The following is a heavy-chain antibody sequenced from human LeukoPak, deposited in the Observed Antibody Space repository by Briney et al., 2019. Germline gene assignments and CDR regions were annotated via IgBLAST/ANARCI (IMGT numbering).Heavy chain of an antibody. Sequence: GGSLRLSCAASGFTFSSYAMSWVRQPPGKGLEWVSVISGSGGSTYYADSVKGRFTISRDNSKNTLYLQMNSLRDEDTAVYYCAKTYSSSSGWGQGTLVTVSS. CDR1: GFTFSSYA. D-gene: IGHD6-6*01. V-gene: IGHV3-23*01. CDR3: AKTYSSSSG. CDR2: ISGSGGST. J-gene: IGHJ4*02.